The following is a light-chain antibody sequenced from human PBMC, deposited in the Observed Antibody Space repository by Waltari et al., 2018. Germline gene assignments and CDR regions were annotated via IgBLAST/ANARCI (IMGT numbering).Light chain of an antibody. CDR2: GVS. Sequence: QSALPQPPSVPGSLGRSIPSSSTGPSSDAGGYNKATWYQHHPGKPPKLIIYGVSKRPSGVSNRFSCSKSGNTASLTISGLQAEDEADYYCSSYTSSTTWVFGGGTKLTVL. CDR3: SSYTSSTTWV. CDR1: SSDAGGYNK. V-gene: IGLV2-14*03. J-gene: IGLJ3*02.